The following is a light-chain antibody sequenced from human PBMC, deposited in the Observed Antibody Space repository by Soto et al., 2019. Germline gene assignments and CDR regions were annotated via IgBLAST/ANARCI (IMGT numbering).Light chain of an antibody. CDR1: QSVSSN. J-gene: IGKJ1*01. CDR3: QQYNNWPQT. Sequence: EIVMTQSPATLSVSPGERATLSCRASQSVSSNLAWYQQKPGQAPRLLIYGASTRAAGIPARFSGSGSGTEFTLHISSLQSEDVAVYYCQQYNNWPQTFGQGTQVEIK. CDR2: GAS. V-gene: IGKV3-15*01.